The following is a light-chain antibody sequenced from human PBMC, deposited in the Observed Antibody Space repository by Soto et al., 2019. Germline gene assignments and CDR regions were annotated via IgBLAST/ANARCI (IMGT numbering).Light chain of an antibody. CDR2: EVR. V-gene: IGLV1-44*01. CDR1: SPSIGGNT. CDR3: SAYTARSTLV. Sequence: SVLTQPPSASGTPGQRVTISCSGDSPSIGGNTVTWYQHLPGAAPKVLIYEVRNRPSGISSRFSGSRSGNTASLTISGLQSEDEGDYYFSAYTARSTLVFGGGTKLTVL. J-gene: IGLJ3*02.